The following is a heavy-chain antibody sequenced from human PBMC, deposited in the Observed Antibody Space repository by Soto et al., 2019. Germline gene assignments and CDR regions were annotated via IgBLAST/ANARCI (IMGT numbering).Heavy chain of an antibody. D-gene: IGHD6-25*01. CDR2: IHYSGST. CDR3: ARGGVAARKGRWFDP. CDR1: GGSISSYY. J-gene: IGHJ5*02. V-gene: IGHV4-59*01. Sequence: QVQLQESGPGLVKPSETLSLTCTVSGGSISSYYWGWIRQPPGKRLEWIGYIHYSGSTNYNPSLRSRVTISMDTPKNQFSLKVNSMTAADTAIYYCARGGVAARKGRWFDPWGQGTLVTVSS.